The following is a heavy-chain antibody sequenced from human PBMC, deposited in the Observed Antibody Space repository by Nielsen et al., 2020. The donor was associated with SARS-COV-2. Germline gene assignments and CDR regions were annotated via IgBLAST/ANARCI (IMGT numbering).Heavy chain of an antibody. J-gene: IGHJ5*02. CDR2: ITHSGST. Sequence: SETLSLTCAVYGGSFSGYYWSWIRQLPGKGLEWIGEITHSGSTNYNPSLKSRVTISVDTSKNQFSLKLSSVTAADTAVYYCARGVYDFWSGYYHNWFDPWGQGTLVTVSS. CDR1: GGSFSGYY. CDR3: ARGVYDFWSGYYHNWFDP. D-gene: IGHD3-3*01. V-gene: IGHV4-34*01.